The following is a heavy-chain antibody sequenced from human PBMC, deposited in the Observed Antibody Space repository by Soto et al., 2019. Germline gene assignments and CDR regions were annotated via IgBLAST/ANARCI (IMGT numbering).Heavy chain of an antibody. J-gene: IGHJ5*01. CDR1: GDSVSSRNYY. D-gene: IGHD1-1*01. CDR3: SIQVRMATTDICWFES. CDR2: IYFSGYT. V-gene: IGHV4-39*01. Sequence: ASETLSLTCTVSGDSVSSRNYYWGWIRQPPGKGLVWIGSIYFSGYTDYNPSLKSRVTISVDTSKILFSLKLSSVSAANTALYYGSIQVRMATTDICWFESLCPVTLIFVSS.